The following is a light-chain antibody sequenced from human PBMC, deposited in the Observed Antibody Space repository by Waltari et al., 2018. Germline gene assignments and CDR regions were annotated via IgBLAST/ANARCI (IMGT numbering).Light chain of an antibody. Sequence: QSVLTQPPSVSGAPGQTVTISCTGSSSNIGSTYDVHWYQQLPGTAPKLLIYGNGIRPAGVPDRCSGSQSGTSASLAITGLQAEDEADYYCQSYDRSLNGHVVFGGGTKVTVL. CDR2: GNG. CDR3: QSYDRSLNGHVV. CDR1: SSNIGSTYD. J-gene: IGLJ2*01. V-gene: IGLV1-40*01.